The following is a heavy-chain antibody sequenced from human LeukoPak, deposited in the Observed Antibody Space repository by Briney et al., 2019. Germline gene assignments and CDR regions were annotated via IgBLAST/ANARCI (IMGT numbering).Heavy chain of an antibody. Sequence: GGSLRLSCAASGFTFSDYYMSWIRQAPGKGLEWVSYISSSGSTIYYADSVKGRFTISRDNAKNSLYLQMNSLRAEDTAVYYCARDAPRLIAALDYWGQGTLVTVSS. CDR2: ISSSGSTI. D-gene: IGHD6-13*01. CDR3: ARDAPRLIAALDY. J-gene: IGHJ4*02. CDR1: GFTFSDYY. V-gene: IGHV3-11*04.